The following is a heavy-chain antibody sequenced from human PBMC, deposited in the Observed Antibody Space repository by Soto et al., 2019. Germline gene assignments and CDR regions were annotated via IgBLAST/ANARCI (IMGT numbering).Heavy chain of an antibody. CDR2: ISPIFGTT. V-gene: IGHV1-69*01. CDR3: ATNWGGGRNSEGYNWLYP. D-gene: IGHD7-27*01. Sequence: QVQLVQSGAEVKKPGSSVKISCKASGGTFSAYTVSWVRQAPGQGLEWMGGISPIFGTTKYAQKFLGRVTITADDSACTAYMELSSLRSDDTAGYYCATNWGGGRNSEGYNWLYPWGQGTRVTVSS. CDR1: GGTFSAYT. J-gene: IGHJ5*02.